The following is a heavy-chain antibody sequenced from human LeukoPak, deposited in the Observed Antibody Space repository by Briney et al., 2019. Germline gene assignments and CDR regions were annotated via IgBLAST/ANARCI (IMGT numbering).Heavy chain of an antibody. CDR2: IGSSGGGI. J-gene: IGHJ4*02. Sequence: GSLILSCAASGFTFSTYTMYWVRHPPGKRLEWVSIIGSSGGGIHYADSVKGRFTISRDNAKNSLYLQTNSLRAEDTAVYYCARAQYYSDSTGYYYLHYWGQGTLVTVSS. CDR3: ARAQYYSDSTGYYYLHY. D-gene: IGHD3-22*01. CDR1: GFTFSTYT. V-gene: IGHV3-23*01.